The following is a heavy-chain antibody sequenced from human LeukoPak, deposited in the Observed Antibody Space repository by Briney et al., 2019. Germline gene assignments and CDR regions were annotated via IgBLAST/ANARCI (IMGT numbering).Heavy chain of an antibody. CDR2: ISSSSSTI. CDR3: ARDGPPEEGAITDY. V-gene: IGHV3-48*01. Sequence: GGSLRLSCAASGFTFSSYSMNWVRQAPGKGLEWVSYISSSSSTIYYADSVKGRFTISRDNAKNSLYLQMNSLRAEDTAVYYCARDGPPEEGAITDYWGQGTLVTVSS. D-gene: IGHD1-26*01. J-gene: IGHJ4*02. CDR1: GFTFSSYS.